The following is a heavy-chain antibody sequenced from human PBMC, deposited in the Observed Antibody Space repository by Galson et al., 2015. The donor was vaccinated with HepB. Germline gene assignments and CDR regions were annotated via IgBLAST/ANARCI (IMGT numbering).Heavy chain of an antibody. CDR3: TAGNVRVISGVVIVGKAFDN. J-gene: IGHJ3*02. Sequence: SLRLSCAASGFTFSNAWMSWVRQAPGKGLEWVGRIKSKADGGTTDYAAPVKGRFTISRDDSKNTLYLQMNSLKTEDTAVYYCTAGNVRVISGVVIVGKAFDNWGQGTMVTVSS. D-gene: IGHD3-3*01. CDR1: GFTFSNAW. CDR2: IKSKADGGTT. V-gene: IGHV3-15*07.